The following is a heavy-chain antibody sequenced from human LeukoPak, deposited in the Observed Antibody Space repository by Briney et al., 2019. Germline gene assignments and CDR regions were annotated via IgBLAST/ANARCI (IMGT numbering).Heavy chain of an antibody. Sequence: ASVKVSCKASGYTFTGYYMNWVRQAPGQGLEWMGRINPNSGGTNYAQKFQGRVTMTRDTSISTAYMELSRLRSDDTAVYYCARAPASWNDHFDYWGQGTLVTVSS. CDR1: GYTFTGYY. CDR2: INPNSGGT. D-gene: IGHD1-1*01. CDR3: ARAPASWNDHFDY. V-gene: IGHV1-2*06. J-gene: IGHJ4*02.